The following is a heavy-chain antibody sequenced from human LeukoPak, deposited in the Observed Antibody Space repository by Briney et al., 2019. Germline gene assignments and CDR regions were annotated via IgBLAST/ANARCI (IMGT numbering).Heavy chain of an antibody. Sequence: ASVKVSCKASGDTFTSYAMHWVRQAPGQRLEWMGWINAGNGNTKYSQKFQGKVTITRDTSASTAYMELSSLRSEDTAVYYCASGPGDGPADYWGQGTLVTVSS. CDR3: ASGPGDGPADY. V-gene: IGHV1-3*01. CDR1: GDTFTSYA. D-gene: IGHD3-10*01. CDR2: INAGNGNT. J-gene: IGHJ4*02.